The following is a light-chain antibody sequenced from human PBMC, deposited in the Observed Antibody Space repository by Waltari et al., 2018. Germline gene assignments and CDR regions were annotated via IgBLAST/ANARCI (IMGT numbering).Light chain of an antibody. J-gene: IGLJ2*01. CDR3: QSYDRSLSAVV. CDR1: SPNIGAAHD. CDR2: GNN. Sequence: QSVLTQPPSVSGAPGQRVTISCTGSSPNIGAAHDVHWYQQLPKTAPKLLIYGNNIRPSGVPDRIAGFQSGTSASLTITGLQAEDEADYYCQSYDRSLSAVVFGGGTKLTVL. V-gene: IGLV1-40*01.